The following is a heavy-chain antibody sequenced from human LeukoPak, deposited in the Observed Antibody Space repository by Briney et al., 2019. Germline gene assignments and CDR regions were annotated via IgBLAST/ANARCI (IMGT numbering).Heavy chain of an antibody. Sequence: GGSLRLSCAASGFTFTMFGMNWVRQAPGKGLEWVSYIDGNSGIKYYADSVQGRFTISRDNAQDSVFLQVTSLRVDDTAVYYCARTYDFGRGPPGDAFDNWGQGTLVTVPS. CDR2: IDGNSGIK. D-gene: IGHD3-3*01. J-gene: IGHJ3*02. CDR1: GFTFTMFG. CDR3: ARTYDFGRGPPGDAFDN. V-gene: IGHV3-48*01.